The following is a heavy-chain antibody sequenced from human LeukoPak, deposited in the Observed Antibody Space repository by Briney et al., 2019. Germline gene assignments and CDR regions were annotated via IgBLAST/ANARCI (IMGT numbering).Heavy chain of an antibody. D-gene: IGHD3-3*01. CDR2: INPKSGGT. Sequence: GASVKVSCKASAYTFTGYCIHWVRQAPGQGLEWMGWINPKSGGTNYAQKFQGRVTMTRDTSISTAYMELSRLTSDDTAVYFCARDGTMIRVGYYYYYMDVWGKGTTVTVSS. CDR1: AYTFTGYC. V-gene: IGHV1-2*02. CDR3: ARDGTMIRVGYYYYYMDV. J-gene: IGHJ6*03.